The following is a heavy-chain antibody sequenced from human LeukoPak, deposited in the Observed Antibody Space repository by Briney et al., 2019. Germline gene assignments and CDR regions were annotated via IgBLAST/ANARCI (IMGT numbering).Heavy chain of an antibody. D-gene: IGHD3-22*01. Sequence: GGSLRLSCEASGFTFSSYGMHWVRQAPGKGLEWVGVIWYDGSDKYYADSVKGRFCIARDNSKNTLYLQMNSLRAEDTAVYYCARELPPVVNFYFDSWGQGTLVTVSS. CDR1: GFTFSSYG. CDR2: IWYDGSDK. CDR3: ARELPPVVNFYFDS. V-gene: IGHV3-33*01. J-gene: IGHJ4*02.